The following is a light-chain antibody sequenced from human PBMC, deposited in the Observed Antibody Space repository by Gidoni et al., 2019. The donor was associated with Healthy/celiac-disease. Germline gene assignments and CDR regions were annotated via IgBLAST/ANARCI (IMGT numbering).Light chain of an antibody. CDR2: AAS. J-gene: IGKJ1*01. Sequence: DIQMTQSPSSLSASVVDRVTITCRASQIISSYLNWYQQKPGKAPKLLIYAASSLQSGVPSRFSGSGSGTDFTLTISSLQPEDFATYYCQQSYSTPWTFGQGTKVETK. CDR1: QIISSY. CDR3: QQSYSTPWT. V-gene: IGKV1-39*01.